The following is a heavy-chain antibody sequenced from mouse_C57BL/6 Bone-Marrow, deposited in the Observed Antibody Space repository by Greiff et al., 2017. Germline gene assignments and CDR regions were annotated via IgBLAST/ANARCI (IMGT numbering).Heavy chain of an antibody. CDR1: GYSFTGYY. J-gene: IGHJ4*01. V-gene: IGHV1-31*01. CDR2: IYPYNGVS. D-gene: IGHD1-1*01. Sequence: VQLQQSGPELVKPGASVKISCKASGYSFTGYYMHWVKQSHGNILDWIGYIYPYNGVSSYNQKFKGKATLTVDKSSSTAYMELRSLTSEDSAVYYCATGVYYYGSSYSFYAMDYWGQGTSVTVSS. CDR3: ATGVYYYGSSYSFYAMDY.